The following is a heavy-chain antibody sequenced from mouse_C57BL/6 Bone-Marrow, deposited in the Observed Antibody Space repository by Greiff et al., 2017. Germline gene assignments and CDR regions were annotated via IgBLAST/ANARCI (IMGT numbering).Heavy chain of an antibody. V-gene: IGHV10-1*01. D-gene: IGHD4-1*01. Sequence: EVKLVESGGGLVQPKGSLKLSCAASGFSFNTYAMNWVRQAPGKGLEWVARIRSKSNNYATYYADSVKDRFTISRDDSESMLYLQMNNLKTEDTAMYYCVRRDWDVDYAMDYWGQGTSVTVSS. J-gene: IGHJ4*01. CDR1: GFSFNTYA. CDR3: VRRDWDVDYAMDY. CDR2: IRSKSNNYAT.